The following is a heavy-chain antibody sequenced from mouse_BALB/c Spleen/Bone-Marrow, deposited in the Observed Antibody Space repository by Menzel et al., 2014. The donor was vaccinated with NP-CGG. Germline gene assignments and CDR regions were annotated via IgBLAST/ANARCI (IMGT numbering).Heavy chain of an antibody. Sequence: VHLVESGAELVRPGTSVKISCKASGYAFTNYWLGWVKQRPGHGLEWIGDIYPGSGNTYYNEKFKGKFTLTADKSSSTAYMQLSSLTSEDSAVYFCARRRSLDYWGQGTTLTVSS. CDR1: GYAFTNYW. J-gene: IGHJ2*01. CDR2: IYPGSGNT. V-gene: IGHV1-63*01. CDR3: ARRRSLDY.